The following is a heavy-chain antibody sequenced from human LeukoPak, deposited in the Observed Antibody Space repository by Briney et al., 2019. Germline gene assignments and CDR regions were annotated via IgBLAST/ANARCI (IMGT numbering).Heavy chain of an antibody. V-gene: IGHV3-33*01. CDR1: GFTFNTYA. CDR3: ARGEYSSSSGFDY. D-gene: IGHD6-6*01. J-gene: IGHJ4*02. Sequence: GGSLRLSCAASGFTFNTYAMHWVRQAPGKGLEWVAVIWYDGSNKYYADSVKGRFTISRDNSKNTLYLQMNSLRAEDTAVYYCARGEYSSSSGFDYWGQGTLVTVSS. CDR2: IWYDGSNK.